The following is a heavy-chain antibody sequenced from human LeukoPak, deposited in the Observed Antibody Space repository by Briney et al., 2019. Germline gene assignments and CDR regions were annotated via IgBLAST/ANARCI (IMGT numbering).Heavy chain of an antibody. CDR1: GGTFSSYA. CDR3: ARRYCSSTSCYRDAFDI. V-gene: IGHV1-69*05. D-gene: IGHD2-2*01. CDR2: IIPIFGTA. Sequence: SVKVSCKASGGTFSSYAISGVRQAPGQGLEWMGGIIPIFGTANYAQKFQGRVTITTDESTSTAYMELSSLRSEDTAVYYCARRYCSSTSCYRDAFDIWGQGTMVTVSS. J-gene: IGHJ3*02.